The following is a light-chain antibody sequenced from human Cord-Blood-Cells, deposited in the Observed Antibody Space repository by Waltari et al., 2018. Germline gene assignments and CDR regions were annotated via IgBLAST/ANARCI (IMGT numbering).Light chain of an antibody. V-gene: IGLV2-23*01. CDR2: GGS. J-gene: IGLJ3*02. Sequence: QSALTQPASVSGSPGQSITISCTGTSSDVGSYNLVFWYQQHPGKATKLMIYGGSKRPSGVFKLLPCSKSGNPASLTISGLQAEDEADYYCCSYAGSSTWVFGGGTKLTVL. CDR1: SSDVGSYNL. CDR3: CSYAGSSTWV.